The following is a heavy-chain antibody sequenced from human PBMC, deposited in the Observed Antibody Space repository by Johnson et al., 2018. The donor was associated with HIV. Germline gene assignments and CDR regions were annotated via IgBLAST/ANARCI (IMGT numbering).Heavy chain of an antibody. CDR1: RFTFRSYW. CDR3: ARVGATMVRGVIGDAFDI. V-gene: IGHV3-7*01. Sequence: VQLVESGGGLVQPGGSLRLSCAASRFTFRSYWMSWVRQAPGKGLEWVANIKQDASAKYYVDSVKGRFTISRDNAKNSLYLQMNRLRAEDTAVYYCARVGATMVRGVIGDAFDIWGQGTMVTVSS. J-gene: IGHJ3*02. D-gene: IGHD3-10*01. CDR2: IKQDASAK.